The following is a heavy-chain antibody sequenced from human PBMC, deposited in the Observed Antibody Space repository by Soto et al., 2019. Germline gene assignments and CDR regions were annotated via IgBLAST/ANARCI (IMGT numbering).Heavy chain of an antibody. Sequence: SEILSLTCTVSGGSISSYYWSWIRQPPGKGLEWIGYIYYSGSTNYNPSLKSRVTISVDTSKNQFSLKLSSVTAADTAVYYCARFSFSGGEYYYYYGMDVWGQGTTVTVSS. D-gene: IGHD3-3*01. CDR3: ARFSFSGGEYYYYYGMDV. J-gene: IGHJ6*02. CDR2: IYYSGST. CDR1: GGSISSYY. V-gene: IGHV4-59*08.